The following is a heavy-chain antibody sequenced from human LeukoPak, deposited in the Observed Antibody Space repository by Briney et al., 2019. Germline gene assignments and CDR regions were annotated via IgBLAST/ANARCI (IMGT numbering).Heavy chain of an antibody. CDR1: GDSISSSY. CDR2: ISYSGST. CDR3: ARGGQLNWFDP. Sequence: KPSETLSLTCTFSGDSISSSYWSWIRQPPGKGLEWIGYISYSGSTSSNPSLRSRVTISVDTSKNQFSLRLTSVTAADTAMYYCARGGQLNWFDPWGQGTLVTVSS. J-gene: IGHJ5*02. V-gene: IGHV4-59*01. D-gene: IGHD5-18*01.